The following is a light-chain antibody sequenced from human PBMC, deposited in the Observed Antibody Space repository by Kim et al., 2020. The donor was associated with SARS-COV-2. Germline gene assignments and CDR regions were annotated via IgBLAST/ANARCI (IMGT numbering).Light chain of an antibody. CDR1: QSISSW. J-gene: IGKJ1*01. V-gene: IGKV1-5*03. Sequence: ASIGDRITITCRASQSISSWLAWYQQKPGKPPKLQIYKASSLESGVPSRFSGSASGTEFTLTISSLQPDDFATYYCQQYNSYPWTFGQGTKVEIK. CDR2: KAS. CDR3: QQYNSYPWT.